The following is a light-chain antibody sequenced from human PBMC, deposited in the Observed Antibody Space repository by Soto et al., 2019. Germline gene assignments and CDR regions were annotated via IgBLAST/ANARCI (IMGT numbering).Light chain of an antibody. CDR2: EVD. J-gene: IGLJ3*02. V-gene: IGLV2-14*01. Sequence: QSGLTQPAPVSASPGQSITSSCTGSNKDIGAYDYVSWYQQHRLQARKRLSYEVDNRPSGISDRFSGSKSGRTASLTISGLQTADGGEYFCSSYSTTIPWVFSGGTQVTVL. CDR1: NKDIGAYDY. CDR3: SSYSTTIPWV.